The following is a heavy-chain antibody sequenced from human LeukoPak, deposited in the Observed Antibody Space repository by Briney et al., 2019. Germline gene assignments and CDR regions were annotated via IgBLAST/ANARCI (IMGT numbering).Heavy chain of an antibody. V-gene: IGHV3-30*18. Sequence: GGSLRLSCAASGFTFSSYGMHWVRQAPGKGLEWVAVISYDGSNKYYADSVKGRFTISRDNSKNTLYLQMNSLRAEDTAVYYCAKGTSYKNYWSQGTLVTVSS. D-gene: IGHD1-14*01. J-gene: IGHJ4*01. CDR2: ISYDGSNK. CDR3: AKGTSYKNY. CDR1: GFTFSSYG.